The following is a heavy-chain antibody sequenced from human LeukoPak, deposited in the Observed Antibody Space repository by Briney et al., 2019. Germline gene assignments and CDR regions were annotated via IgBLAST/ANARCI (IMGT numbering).Heavy chain of an antibody. CDR3: ARIYGDYDRAFDI. J-gene: IGHJ3*02. V-gene: IGHV1-18*01. Sequence: GASVKVSCKASGGTFSSYAISWVRQAPGQGLEWMGWISAYNGNTNYAQKLQGRVTMTTDTSTSTAYMELRSLRSDDTAVYYCARIYGDYDRAFDIWGQGTMVTVSS. D-gene: IGHD4-17*01. CDR2: ISAYNGNT. CDR1: GGTFSSYA.